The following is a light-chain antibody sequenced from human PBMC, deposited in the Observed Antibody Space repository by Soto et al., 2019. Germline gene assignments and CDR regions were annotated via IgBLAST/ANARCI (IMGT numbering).Light chain of an antibody. CDR1: QSVSSS. J-gene: IGKJ5*01. Sequence: EIVVTQSPGTLSLSQGERATLSCRTSQSVSSSLAWYQQKLGQAPRLLIYGASTRATGIPDRFSGSGSGTDFTLTISRLEPEDFAVYYCQQYSSSPSITFGQGTRLEIK. V-gene: IGKV3-20*01. CDR2: GAS. CDR3: QQYSSSPSIT.